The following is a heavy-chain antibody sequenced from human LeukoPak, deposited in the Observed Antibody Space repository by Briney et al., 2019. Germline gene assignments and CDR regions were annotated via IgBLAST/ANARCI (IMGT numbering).Heavy chain of an antibody. J-gene: IGHJ6*02. CDR1: GYSFTSYW. CDR2: IYPGDSDT. D-gene: IGHD6-13*01. CDR3: ARHGKQQLVESLPYYYYGMDV. Sequence: GESLKISCKGSGYSFTSYWIGWVRQMPGKGLEWMGIIYPGDSDTRYSPSFQGQVTISADKSISTAYLQWSSLKASDTAMYYCARHGKQQLVESLPYYYYGMDVWGQGTTVTVSS. V-gene: IGHV5-51*01.